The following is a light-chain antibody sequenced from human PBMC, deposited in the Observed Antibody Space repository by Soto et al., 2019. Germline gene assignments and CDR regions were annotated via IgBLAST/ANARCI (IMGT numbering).Light chain of an antibody. CDR3: QQANSFSVT. CDR2: AAS. Sequence: DVQMTQSPSSLSASVGDRVTITCRASESMSSYLNWYQQKEGKAPKLLIYAASSLQSGVPLRFSGSGSGTDFTLTISSLQPEDFATYYCQQANSFSVTFGQGTKVDIK. CDR1: ESMSSY. V-gene: IGKV1-39*01. J-gene: IGKJ1*01.